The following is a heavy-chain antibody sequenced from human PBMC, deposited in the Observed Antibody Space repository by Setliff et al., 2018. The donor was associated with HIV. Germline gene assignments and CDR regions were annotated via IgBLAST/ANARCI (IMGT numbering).Heavy chain of an antibody. V-gene: IGHV3-48*03. D-gene: IGHD3-3*01. CDR2: ISIGSGGAI. CDR3: ARDYLYYNLYNGSPVYGMDV. CDR1: GFTFRNYK. Sequence: PGGSLRLSCAASGFTFRNYKFNLVRQAPGRGLEWVSSISIGSGGAIDYADSVQGRFTISRDNSKNSLYLQMNSLRVEDTAVYYCARDYLYYNLYNGSPVYGMDVWGQGTTVTVSS. J-gene: IGHJ6*02.